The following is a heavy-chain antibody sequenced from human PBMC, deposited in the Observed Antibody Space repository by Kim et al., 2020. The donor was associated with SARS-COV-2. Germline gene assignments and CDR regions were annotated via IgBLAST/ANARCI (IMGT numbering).Heavy chain of an antibody. Sequence: GGSLRLSCAASGFTFSTHAMNWVRQTPGKGLEWVSYISGSSGTIYYADSVQGRFTISRDNVRKALYLQMNSLRAEDTAVYYCARDGYGDFVFDFWGQGTLVSVSS. V-gene: IGHV3-48*04. CDR3: ARDGYGDFVFDF. CDR2: ISGSSGTI. J-gene: IGHJ4*02. CDR1: GFTFSTHA. D-gene: IGHD4-17*01.